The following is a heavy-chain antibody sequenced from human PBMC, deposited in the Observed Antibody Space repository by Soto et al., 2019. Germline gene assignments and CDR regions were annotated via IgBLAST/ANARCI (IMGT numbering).Heavy chain of an antibody. V-gene: IGHV3-23*01. D-gene: IGHD1-20*01. CDR3: AKPPDYNWNDY. CDR1: GFTFSSYA. CDR2: VSGSGGST. Sequence: PGESLKISCAASGFTFSSYAMSWVRQAPGKGLEWISAVSGSGGSTYYADSVKGRFTISRDNSKDTLYLQMNNLRAEDTAVYYCAKPPDYNWNDYWGQGTLVTAPQ. J-gene: IGHJ4*02.